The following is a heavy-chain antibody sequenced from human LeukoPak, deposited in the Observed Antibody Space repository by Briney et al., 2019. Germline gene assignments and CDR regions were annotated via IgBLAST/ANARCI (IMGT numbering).Heavy chain of an antibody. CDR3: ARGGPLNYFDY. V-gene: IGHV3-21*01. Sequence: GGSLRLSCAASGFTFSSYSMNWVRQAPGKGLEWVLSISSSSSYIYYADSVKGRFTIYRDNAKNSLYLQMNSLRAEDTAVYYCARGGPLNYFDYWGQGTLVTVSS. D-gene: IGHD3-16*02. J-gene: IGHJ4*02. CDR2: ISSSSSYI. CDR1: GFTFSSYS.